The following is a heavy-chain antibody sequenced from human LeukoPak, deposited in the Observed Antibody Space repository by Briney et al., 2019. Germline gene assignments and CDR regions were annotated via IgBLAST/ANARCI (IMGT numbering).Heavy chain of an antibody. J-gene: IGHJ4*02. CDR3: ARDGWSITMVRGVIDY. CDR1: GYTFTSYA. Sequence: ASVKVPCKASGYTFTSYAMNWVRQAPGQGLEWMGWINTNTGNPTYAQGFTGRFVFSLDTSVSTAYLQISSLKAEDTAVYYCARDGWSITMVRGVIDYWGRGTLVTVSS. CDR2: INTNTGNP. V-gene: IGHV7-4-1*02. D-gene: IGHD3-10*01.